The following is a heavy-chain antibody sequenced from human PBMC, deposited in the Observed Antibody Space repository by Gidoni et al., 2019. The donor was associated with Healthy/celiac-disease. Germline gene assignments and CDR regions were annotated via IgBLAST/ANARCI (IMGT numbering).Heavy chain of an antibody. CDR1: GFTVSTNY. CDR3: ARDIGSSSWYMQGAFDI. Sequence: EVELVESGGGLIQPGGSLRLSCAASGFTVSTNYMSWVRQAPGKGLEWVSLIYSGGRTYYADSVKGRFTSSRDKSKNTLYLQMNSLRAEDTAVYYCARDIGSSSWYMQGAFDIWGQGTMVTVSS. CDR2: IYSGGRT. J-gene: IGHJ3*02. V-gene: IGHV3-53*01. D-gene: IGHD6-13*01.